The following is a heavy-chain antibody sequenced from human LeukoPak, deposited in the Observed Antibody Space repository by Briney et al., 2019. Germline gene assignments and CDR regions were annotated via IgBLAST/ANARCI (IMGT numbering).Heavy chain of an antibody. CDR1: GGTFSSYA. J-gene: IGHJ4*02. D-gene: IGHD2-2*01. CDR2: IIPIFGTA. CDR3: ARGYCSSTSCYDFDY. Sequence: ASVKVSCKASGGTFSSYAISWERQAPGQGLEWMGGIIPIFGTANYAQKFQGRVTITADESTSTAYMELSSLRSEDTAVYYCARGYCSSTSCYDFDYWGQGTLVTVSS. V-gene: IGHV1-69*01.